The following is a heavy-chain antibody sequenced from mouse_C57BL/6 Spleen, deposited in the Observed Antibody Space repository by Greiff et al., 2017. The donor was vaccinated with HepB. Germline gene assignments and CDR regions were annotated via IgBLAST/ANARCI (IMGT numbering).Heavy chain of an antibody. CDR2: IWGGGST. J-gene: IGHJ4*01. V-gene: IGHV2-9*01. Sequence: VQVVESGPGLVAPSQSLSITCTVSGFSLTSYGVDWVRQPPGKGLEWLGVIWGGGSTNYNSALMSRLSISKDNSKSQVFLKMNSLQTDDTAMYYCAKQGLYDGYHGENAMDYWGQGTSVTVSS. CDR3: AKQGLYDGYHGENAMDY. CDR1: GFSLTSYG. D-gene: IGHD2-3*01.